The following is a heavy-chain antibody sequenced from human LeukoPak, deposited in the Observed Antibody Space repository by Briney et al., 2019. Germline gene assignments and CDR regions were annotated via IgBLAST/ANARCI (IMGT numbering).Heavy chain of an antibody. CDR3: AKDHYYGSGSQNWFDP. CDR1: GFTFSSYG. J-gene: IGHJ5*02. Sequence: PGGSLRLSCAASGFTFSSYGMHWVRQAPGKGLEWVAVIWYDGSNKYYADSVNGRFTISRDNSKNTLYLPMNRLRAEDTAVYYCAKDHYYGSGSQNWFDPWGQGTLVTVSS. D-gene: IGHD3-10*01. V-gene: IGHV3-33*06. CDR2: IWYDGSNK.